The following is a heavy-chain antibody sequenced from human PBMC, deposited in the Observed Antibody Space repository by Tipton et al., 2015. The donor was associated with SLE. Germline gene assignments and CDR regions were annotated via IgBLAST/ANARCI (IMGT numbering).Heavy chain of an antibody. CDR3: GAEGSHGGVEF. CDR1: EFTFRSYA. V-gene: IGHV3-7*01. D-gene: IGHD6-13*01. CDR2: IKQDGSDR. Sequence: GSLRLSCAASEFTFRSYAMTWVRQLPGKGLESVANIKQDGSDRYYLDSVKGRFTISRDNAKNSLYLQMNSLRAEDTAVYYCGAEGSHGGVEFWGQGTLVTVSS. J-gene: IGHJ4*02.